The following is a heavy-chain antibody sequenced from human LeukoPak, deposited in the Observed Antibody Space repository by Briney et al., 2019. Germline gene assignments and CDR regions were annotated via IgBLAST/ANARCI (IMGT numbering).Heavy chain of an antibody. CDR3: ARCRSGDSHFDY. CDR1: GGSISNDY. V-gene: IGHV4-59*08. J-gene: IGHJ4*02. Sequence: SETLSLTCTVSGGSISNDYWNWVRQPPGKGLEWIGYVYYSGSTDYNPSLKSRVTISVDTSKNQFSLKLSSVTAADTAVYYCARCRSGDSHFDYWGQGTLVTVSS. CDR2: VYYSGST. D-gene: IGHD3-16*01.